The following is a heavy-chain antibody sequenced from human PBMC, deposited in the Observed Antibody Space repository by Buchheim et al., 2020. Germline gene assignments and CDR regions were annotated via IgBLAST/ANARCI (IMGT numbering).Heavy chain of an antibody. CDR2: IYYSGST. Sequence: QVQLQESGPGLVKPSETLSLTCTVSGGSISSYYWSWIRQPPGKGLEWIGYIYYSGSTNYNPSLKSRVTISVDQSNHQVSLQLSSVTAADTAVYYCARGSVEGVMRTLFWYYGMDVWGQGTT. V-gene: IGHV4-59*01. J-gene: IGHJ6*02. D-gene: IGHD3-16*01. CDR1: GGSISSYY. CDR3: ARGSVEGVMRTLFWYYGMDV.